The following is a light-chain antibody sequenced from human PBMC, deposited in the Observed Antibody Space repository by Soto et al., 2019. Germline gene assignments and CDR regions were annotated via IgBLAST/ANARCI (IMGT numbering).Light chain of an antibody. J-gene: IGLJ3*02. CDR3: LLSYRGGWV. CDR2: HTS. Sequence: QAVVTQEPSLTVSPGGTVTVTCGSSTGTVTSGHYPYWFQQKPGQAPRTLIYHTSNKHSWTPARFSGSLLGGKAALTLSGAQPEDEADYYCLLSYRGGWVFGGGTKLTVL. V-gene: IGLV7-46*01. CDR1: TGTVTSGHY.